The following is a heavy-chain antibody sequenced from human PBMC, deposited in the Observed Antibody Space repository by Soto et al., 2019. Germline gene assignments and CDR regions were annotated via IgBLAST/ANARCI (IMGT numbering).Heavy chain of an antibody. CDR3: ARGRSYGSGSYYNPDDAFDI. Sequence: PGGSLRLSCAASGFTFSSYSMNWVRQAPGKGLEWVSSISSSSYIYYADSVKGRFTISRDNAKNSLYLQMNSLRAEDTAVYYCARGRSYGSGSYYNPDDAFDIWGQGTLATV. D-gene: IGHD3-10*01. V-gene: IGHV3-21*01. J-gene: IGHJ3*02. CDR1: GFTFSSYS. CDR2: ISSSSYI.